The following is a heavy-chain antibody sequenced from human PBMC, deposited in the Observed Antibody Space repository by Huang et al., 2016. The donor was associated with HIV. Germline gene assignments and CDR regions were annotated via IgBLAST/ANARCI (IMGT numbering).Heavy chain of an antibody. Sequence: QVQLQQWGAGLLKPSETLSLTCAIYGGSFDDYFWAWIRQPPGKGLEWIGEVHRSGRNNNDPSRESRVTMSADTSNNQFSLKLTSVTAADTGLYFCVRGSSYTKRHWFDPWGQGTLVTVSS. CDR1: GGSFDDYF. D-gene: IGHD6-19*01. V-gene: IGHV4-34*01. CDR3: VRGSSYTKRHWFDP. CDR2: VHRSGRN. J-gene: IGHJ5*02.